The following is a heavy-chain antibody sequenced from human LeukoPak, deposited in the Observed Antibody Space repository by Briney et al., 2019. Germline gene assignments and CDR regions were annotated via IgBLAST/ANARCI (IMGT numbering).Heavy chain of an antibody. D-gene: IGHD5-12*01. CDR3: ARGWSGYDTVAQDAFDI. Sequence: GGSLRLSCAASGFTVSSNYMSWVRPAPGKGRGWGLVIYSGGSTYYADSVKGRFTISRDNSKNTLYLQMNSLRAEDTAVYYCARGWSGYDTVAQDAFDIWGQGTMVTVSS. CDR1: GFTVSSNY. J-gene: IGHJ3*02. V-gene: IGHV3-66*01. CDR2: IYSGGST.